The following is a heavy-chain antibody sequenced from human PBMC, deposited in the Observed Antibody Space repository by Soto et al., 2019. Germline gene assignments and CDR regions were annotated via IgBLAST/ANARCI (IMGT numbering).Heavy chain of an antibody. CDR3: ARSLLDEYSSSWRSAYYGMDV. CDR1: GFTFSAYY. Sequence: VKVSCKASGFTFSAYYIYWVRQAPGQGLEWIGWINPNSGGTNNAQKFQGRVTMTRDTSTSTVYMELSALIYDDTAVYFCARSLLDEYSSSWRSAYYGMDVWGQGTTVTVSS. J-gene: IGHJ6*01. D-gene: IGHD2-2*01. CDR2: INPNSGGT. V-gene: IGHV1-2*02.